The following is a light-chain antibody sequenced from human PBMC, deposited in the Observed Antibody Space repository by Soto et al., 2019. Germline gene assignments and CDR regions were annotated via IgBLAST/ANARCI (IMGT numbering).Light chain of an antibody. CDR3: QQLNSYPFT. CDR1: QSIRSD. CDR2: DAF. V-gene: IGKV1-9*01. Sequence: IQLTQSPSSLSASVGYSVTITCRASQSIRSDLAWYQQKPGKAPKLLIYDAFTLQSGVPSRFSGSGSGTDFTLTVSSLQPEDFATYYCQQLNSYPFTLGGGTKVEIK. J-gene: IGKJ4*01.